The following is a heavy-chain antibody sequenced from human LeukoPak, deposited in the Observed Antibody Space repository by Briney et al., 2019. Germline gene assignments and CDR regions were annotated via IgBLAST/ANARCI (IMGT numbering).Heavy chain of an antibody. CDR1: GFTFSSYS. D-gene: IGHD4-17*01. Sequence: GGSLRLSCAASGFTFSSYSMNWVRQAPGKGLEWVSSVSSSSSYIYYADSVKGRFTISRDNAKNSLYLQMNSLRAEDTAVYYCARDLDYGRFFDYWGQGTLVTVSS. CDR2: VSSSSSYI. CDR3: ARDLDYGRFFDY. J-gene: IGHJ4*02. V-gene: IGHV3-21*01.